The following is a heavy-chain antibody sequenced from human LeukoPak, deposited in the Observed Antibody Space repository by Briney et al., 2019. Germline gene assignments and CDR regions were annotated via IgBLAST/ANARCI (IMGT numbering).Heavy chain of an antibody. CDR1: GDSISNSNW. Sequence: SETLSLTCAVSGDSISNSNWWSWIRQPPGEGLEWIGEIYPSGSTNYNPSLKGRVTISLDKSKKQVSLKLSSVTAADTAVYYCARDRYYYDSGGSQHYYGMDVWGQGTSVTISS. V-gene: IGHV4-4*02. CDR2: IYPSGST. D-gene: IGHD3-22*01. CDR3: ARDRYYYDSGGSQHYYGMDV. J-gene: IGHJ6*02.